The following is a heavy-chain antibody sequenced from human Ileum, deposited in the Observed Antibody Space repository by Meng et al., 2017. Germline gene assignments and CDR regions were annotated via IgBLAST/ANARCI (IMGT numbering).Heavy chain of an antibody. CDR2: MNRDGSDI. V-gene: IGHV3-74*01. D-gene: IGHD3-3*01. CDR3: ARVGYYDESNYYEYFQH. Sequence: GGSLRLSCAASGFTLSSYWMHWVRQAPGKGLGWVARMNRDGSDISYADSVKGRFTISRDNAKNTLHLQMNSLRAEDTAVYYCARVGYYDESNYYEYFQHWGQGTLVTVSS. J-gene: IGHJ1*01. CDR1: GFTLSSYW.